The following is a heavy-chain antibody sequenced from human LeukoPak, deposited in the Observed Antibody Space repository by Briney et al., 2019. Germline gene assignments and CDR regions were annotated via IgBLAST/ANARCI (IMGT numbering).Heavy chain of an antibody. Sequence: ASVKISCKASGNTFISSYIHWVRQAPGQGLEWMGIINAITGSTAYAQQSQGRVAMTTDTSTITVYMELSSLRFGDTAVYYCARADSFPGLAMPAHWGQGTLVTVSS. D-gene: IGHD3/OR15-3a*01. V-gene: IGHV1-46*04. J-gene: IGHJ4*02. CDR1: GNTFISSY. CDR3: ARADSFPGLAMPAH. CDR2: INAITGST.